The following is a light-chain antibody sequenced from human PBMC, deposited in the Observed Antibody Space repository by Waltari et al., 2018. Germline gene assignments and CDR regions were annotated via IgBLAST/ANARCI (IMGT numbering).Light chain of an antibody. Sequence: EIVLTQSPVTLSLSPGERATLSCRPSQSVDSYLAWYQQKRGQPPRLLIYDTSNRATGIPARFSGSGSGTDFTLTISSLEPDDFAVYFCQLRIKWPPEITFGQGTRLEIK. V-gene: IGKV3-11*01. CDR3: QLRIKWPPEIT. J-gene: IGKJ5*01. CDR1: QSVDSY. CDR2: DTS.